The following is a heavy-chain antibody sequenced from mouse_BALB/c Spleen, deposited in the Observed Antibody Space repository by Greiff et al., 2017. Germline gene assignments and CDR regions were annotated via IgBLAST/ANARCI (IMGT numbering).Heavy chain of an antibody. CDR3: ARGNGNYGFDV. CDR1: GYTFTSYV. J-gene: IGHJ1*01. D-gene: IGHD2-1*01. V-gene: IGHV1-14*01. Sequence: VQLQQSGPELVKPGASVKMSCKASGYTFTSYVMHWVKQKPGQGLEWIGYINPYNDGTKYNEKFKGKATLTSDKSSSTAYMELSSLTSEDSAGYYWARGNGNYGFDVWGAGTTVTVSS. CDR2: INPYNDGT.